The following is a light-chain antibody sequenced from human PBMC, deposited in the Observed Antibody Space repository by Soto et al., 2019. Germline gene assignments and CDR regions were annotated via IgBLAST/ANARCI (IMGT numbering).Light chain of an antibody. CDR1: SSDVGGYNY. Sequence: QSVLTQPASVSRSPGQSITISCTGTSSDVGGYNYVSWFQQHPGKAPKLMIYDVSSRPSGVSNRFFGSKSGNTASLTISGLQTEDEADYYCSSYTITSTLVFGTGTKLTVL. J-gene: IGLJ1*01. V-gene: IGLV2-14*01. CDR2: DVS. CDR3: SSYTITSTLV.